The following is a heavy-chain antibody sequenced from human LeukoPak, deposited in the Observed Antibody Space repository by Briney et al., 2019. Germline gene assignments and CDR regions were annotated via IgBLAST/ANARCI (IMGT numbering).Heavy chain of an antibody. D-gene: IGHD5-18*01. CDR2: IDTISNTM. J-gene: IGHJ3*02. CDR1: GFIFSNYN. CDR3: ARDRGWIQHDI. Sequence: GGSLRLSCAASGFIFSNYNMNWVRQAPGKGLEWVSFIDTISNTMYYVDSVKGRFTISRDNAKNSLFLQMNSLRAEDTAVYYCARDRGWIQHDIWGQGTMVTVSS. V-gene: IGHV3-48*04.